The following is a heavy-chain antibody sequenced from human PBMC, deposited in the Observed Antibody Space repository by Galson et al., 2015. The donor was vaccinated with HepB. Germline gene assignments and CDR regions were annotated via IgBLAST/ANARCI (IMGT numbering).Heavy chain of an antibody. D-gene: IGHD6-19*01. V-gene: IGHV1-18*01. CDR2: ISAYNGNT. J-gene: IGHJ3*02. CDR3: ARDLGRVPKAVAGGRFDI. Sequence: SVKVSCKASGYTFTSYGISWVRQAPGQGLEWMGWISAYNGNTNYAQKLQGRVTMTTDTSTSTAYMELRSLRSDDTAVYYCARDLGRVPKAVAGGRFDIWGQGTMVTVSS. CDR1: GYTFTSYG.